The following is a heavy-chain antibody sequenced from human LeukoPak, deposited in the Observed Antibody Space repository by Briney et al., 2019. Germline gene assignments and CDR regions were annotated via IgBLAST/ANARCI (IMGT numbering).Heavy chain of an antibody. D-gene: IGHD2-15*01. Sequence: GGSLRLSCAASGFTFSSYWMHWVRQAPGKGLVWVSRINSDGSSTSYADSVKGRFTISRDNAKNTLYLQMNSLRAEDTAVYYCARDKALGYCSGGSCYYYYMDVWGKGTTVTVSS. CDR3: ARDKALGYCSGGSCYYYYMDV. V-gene: IGHV3-74*01. CDR1: GFTFSSYW. CDR2: INSDGSST. J-gene: IGHJ6*03.